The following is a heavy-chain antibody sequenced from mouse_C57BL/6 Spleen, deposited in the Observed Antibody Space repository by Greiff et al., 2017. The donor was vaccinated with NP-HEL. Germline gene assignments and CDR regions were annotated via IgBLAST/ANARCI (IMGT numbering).Heavy chain of an antibody. V-gene: IGHV1-43*01. CDR1: GYSFTGYY. Sequence: VQLQQSGPELVKPGASVKISCKASGYSFTGYYMHWVKQSSEKSLEWIGEINPSTGGTSYNQKFKGKATLTVDKSSSTAYMQLKSLTSEDSAVYYCARFGYDGYFDVWGTGTTVTVSS. D-gene: IGHD2-2*01. CDR3: ARFGYDGYFDV. J-gene: IGHJ1*03. CDR2: INPSTGGT.